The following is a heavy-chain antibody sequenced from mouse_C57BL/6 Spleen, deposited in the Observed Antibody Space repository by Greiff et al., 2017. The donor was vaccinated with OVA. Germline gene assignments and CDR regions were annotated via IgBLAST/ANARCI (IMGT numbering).Heavy chain of an antibody. J-gene: IGHJ4*01. Sequence: VQLVESGPGLVQPSQSLSITCTVSGFSLTSYGVHWVRQSPGKGLEWLGVIWRGGSTDYNAAFISRLSISKDNSKSQVFFKMNSLQADDTAIYYCARGDDYDYAMDYWGQGTSVTVSS. CDR2: IWRGGST. CDR3: ARGDDYDYAMDY. V-gene: IGHV2-2*01. CDR1: GFSLTSYG. D-gene: IGHD2-4*01.